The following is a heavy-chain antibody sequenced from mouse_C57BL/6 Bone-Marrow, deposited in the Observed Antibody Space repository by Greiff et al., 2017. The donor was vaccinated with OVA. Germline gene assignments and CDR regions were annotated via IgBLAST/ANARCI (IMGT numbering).Heavy chain of an antibody. D-gene: IGHD2-4*01. CDR3: AREGIYYDYGGGMDY. CDR2: IDPSDSYT. J-gene: IGHJ4*01. CDR1: GYTFTSYW. Sequence: QVQLQQPGAELVMPGASVKLSCKASGYTFTSYWMHWVKQRPGQGLEWIGEIDPSDSYTNYNQKFKGKSTLTVDKFSSKAYMQLRRLASEDSAVYYCAREGIYYDYGGGMDYWGQGTSVTVSS. V-gene: IGHV1-69*01.